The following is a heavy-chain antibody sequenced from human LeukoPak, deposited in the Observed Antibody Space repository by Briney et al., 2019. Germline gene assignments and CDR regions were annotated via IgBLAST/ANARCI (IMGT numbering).Heavy chain of an antibody. CDR1: GFTFSSYW. CDR3: ARGIQLCPPGMDV. CDR2: INSDGSST. D-gene: IGHD5-18*01. Sequence: GGSLRLSCAASGFTFSSYWMHWVRQAPGKGLVWVSRINSDGSSTSYADSVKGRFTISRDNAKNTLYLQMNSLRAEDTAVYYCARGIQLCPPGMDVWGQGTTVTVSS. V-gene: IGHV3-74*01. J-gene: IGHJ6*02.